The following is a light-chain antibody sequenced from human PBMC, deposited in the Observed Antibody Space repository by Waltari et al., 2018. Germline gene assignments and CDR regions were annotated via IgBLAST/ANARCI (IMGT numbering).Light chain of an antibody. V-gene: IGLV2-23*02. Sequence: QSALTQPASVSGSPGQSIPISCTGTSSDAGGYNYVSWYQQPPGKAPKLMIYDVSKRPSGVSNRFSGSKSGNTASLTISGLQAEDEADYYCCSYAGSSTFVFGGGTKLTVL. CDR2: DVS. CDR1: SSDAGGYNY. J-gene: IGLJ2*01. CDR3: CSYAGSSTFV.